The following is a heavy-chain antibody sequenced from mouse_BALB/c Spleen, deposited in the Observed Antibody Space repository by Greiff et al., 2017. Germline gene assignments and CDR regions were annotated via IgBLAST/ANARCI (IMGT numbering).Heavy chain of an antibody. CDR2: IRNKANGYTT. CDR3: ASYDCARPRYAMDY. J-gene: IGHJ4*01. Sequence: EVKLVESGGGLVQPGGSLRLSCAASGFTFTDYSMSWVRQPPGKALEWLGLIRNKANGYTTEYSASVTGRFTISRDSSHSVLYLQMNTLRTENSATEDSASYDCARPRYAMDYWGQGTSVTVSS. V-gene: IGHV7-3*02. D-gene: IGHD2-3*01. CDR1: GFTFTDYS.